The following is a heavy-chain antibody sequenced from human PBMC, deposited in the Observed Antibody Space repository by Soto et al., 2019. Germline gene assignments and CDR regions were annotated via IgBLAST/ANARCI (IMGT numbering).Heavy chain of an antibody. Sequence: ASVKVSCKVSGYTLTELSMHWVRQAPGKGLEWMGGFDPEDGETIYAQKFQGRVTMTEDTSTDTAYMELSRLRSEDTAVYYCATVTTSPNDAFDIWGQGTMVTVSS. CDR2: FDPEDGET. D-gene: IGHD4-17*01. J-gene: IGHJ3*02. V-gene: IGHV1-24*01. CDR3: ATVTTSPNDAFDI. CDR1: GYTLTELS.